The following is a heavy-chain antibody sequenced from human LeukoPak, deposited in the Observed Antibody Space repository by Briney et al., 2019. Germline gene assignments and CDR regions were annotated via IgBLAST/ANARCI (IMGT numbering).Heavy chain of an antibody. J-gene: IGHJ6*02. V-gene: IGHV3-30*18. CDR2: ISYDGSNK. D-gene: IGHD2-15*01. CDR3: AKDRSPRFCGGGSCYSAPFGMDV. CDR1: GFTFSSYE. Sequence: GGSLRLSCAASGFTFSSYEMNWVRQAPGKGLEWVAVISYDGSNKYYADSVKGRFTISRDNSKNTHLQMNSLRAEDTAVYYCAKDRSPRFCGGGSCYSAPFGMDVWGQGTTVKVSS.